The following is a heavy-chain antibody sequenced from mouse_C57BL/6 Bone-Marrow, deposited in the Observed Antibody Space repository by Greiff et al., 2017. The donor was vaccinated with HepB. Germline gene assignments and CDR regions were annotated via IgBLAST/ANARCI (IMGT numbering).Heavy chain of an antibody. CDR2: IWSGGST. J-gene: IGHJ4*01. CDR1: GFSLTSYG. CDR3: ARKDGKRDAMDY. Sequence: VMLVESGPGLVQPSQSLSITCTVSGFSLTSYGVHWVRQSPGKGLEWLGVIWSGGSTDYNAAFISRLSISKDNSKSQVFFKMNSLQADDTAIYYCARKDGKRDAMDYWGQGTSVTVSS. D-gene: IGHD2-1*01. V-gene: IGHV2-2*01.